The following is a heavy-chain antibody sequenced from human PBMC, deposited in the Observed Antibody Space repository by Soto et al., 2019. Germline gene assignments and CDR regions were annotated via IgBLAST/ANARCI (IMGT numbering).Heavy chain of an antibody. D-gene: IGHD4-17*01. CDR2: GSYSGTT. CDR1: GVSVNSGSFY. CDR3: ARGGTVTQYDY. V-gene: IGHV4-61*01. J-gene: IGHJ4*02. Sequence: QVQLQESGPGLVKPSETLSLTCTVSGVSVNSGSFYWAWIRQPPGKGLEWIGFGSYSGTTNYKPSLKSRVTISVDTSRSQISLKVTSLTAADTAVYYCARGGTVTQYDYWGQGTLVTVSS.